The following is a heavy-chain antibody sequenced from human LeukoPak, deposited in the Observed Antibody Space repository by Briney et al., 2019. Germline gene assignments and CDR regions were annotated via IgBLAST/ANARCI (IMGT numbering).Heavy chain of an antibody. CDR3: ARGRRQGAFDI. Sequence: ASETLSLTCAVYGGSFSGYYWSWIRQPPGKGLEWIGEINHSGSTNYNPSLKSRVTISVDTSKNQFSLKLSSVTAADTAVYYCARGRRQGAFDIWGQGTMVTVSS. CDR2: INHSGST. V-gene: IGHV4-34*01. CDR1: GGSFSGYY. J-gene: IGHJ3*02.